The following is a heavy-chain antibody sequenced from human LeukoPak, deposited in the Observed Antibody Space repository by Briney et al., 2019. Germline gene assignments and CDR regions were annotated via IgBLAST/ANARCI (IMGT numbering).Heavy chain of an antibody. V-gene: IGHV3-74*01. D-gene: IGHD3-22*01. CDR3: ARSHYYNSSGYFDYYYGLDV. J-gene: IGHJ6*02. CDR2: INGDGSST. Sequence: GGSLRLSCAASGFTFSTYWMHWVRQAPGKGLVWVSRINGDGSSTRYADSVKGRFTISRDNAKNTLYLQMNSLRAEDTAVYYCARSHYYNSSGYFDYYYGLDVWGQGTTVTVSS. CDR1: GFTFSTYW.